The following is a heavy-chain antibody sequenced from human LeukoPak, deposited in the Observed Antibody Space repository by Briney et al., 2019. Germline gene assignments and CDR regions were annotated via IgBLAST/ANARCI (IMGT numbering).Heavy chain of an antibody. J-gene: IGHJ4*02. CDR1: GFTVSSNY. D-gene: IGHD6-13*01. CDR3: AREGSSWYRGTFDY. V-gene: IGHV3-53*01. CDR2: IYSGGST. Sequence: GGSLRLSCAASGFTVSSNYMSWVRQAPGKGLEWVSVIYSGGSTYYADSVKGRFTISRDNSKNTLYLQMNSLRAEDTAVYYCAREGSSWYRGTFDYWGQGTLVTVSS.